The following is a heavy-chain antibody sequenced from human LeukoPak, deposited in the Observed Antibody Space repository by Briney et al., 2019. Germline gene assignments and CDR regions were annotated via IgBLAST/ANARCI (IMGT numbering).Heavy chain of an antibody. Sequence: ASVKVSCKASGYTFTGYYMHWVRQAPGQGLEWMGRINPNSGGTNYAQKFQGRVTMTRDTSISTAYMELSRLRSDDTAVYYCARDGAYDYVWGSYRSDSFDYWGQGTLVTVSS. CDR3: ARDGAYDYVWGSYRSDSFDY. CDR2: INPNSGGT. CDR1: GYTFTGYY. D-gene: IGHD3-16*02. V-gene: IGHV1-2*02. J-gene: IGHJ4*02.